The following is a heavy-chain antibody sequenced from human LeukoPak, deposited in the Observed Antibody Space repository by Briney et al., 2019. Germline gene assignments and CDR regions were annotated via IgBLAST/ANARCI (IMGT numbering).Heavy chain of an antibody. CDR3: ARVGDIVVVPAAIRFGGYYYGMDV. V-gene: IGHV3-7*01. J-gene: IGHJ6*02. D-gene: IGHD2-2*02. CDR1: GFTFSNYA. Sequence: GGSLRLSCAASGFTFSNYAMSWVRQAPGKGLEWVANIKQDGSEKYYVDSVKGRFTISRDNAKNSLYLQMNSLRAEDTAVYYCARVGDIVVVPAAIRFGGYYYGMDVWGQGTTVTVSS. CDR2: IKQDGSEK.